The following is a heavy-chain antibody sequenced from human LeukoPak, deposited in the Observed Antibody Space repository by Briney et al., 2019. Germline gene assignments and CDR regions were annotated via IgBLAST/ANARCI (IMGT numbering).Heavy chain of an antibody. Sequence: SETLSLTCSVSGGSISISSHYWGWIRQPPGKGLEWIGNIFYSGSTYYNPSLNNRVTISVDTSKNQFSLLLTPVTAADTAVYYCARGRLGSSGWFLLDYWGQGALVTVSS. CDR1: GGSISISSHY. J-gene: IGHJ4*02. CDR3: ARGRLGSSGWFLLDY. D-gene: IGHD6-19*01. CDR2: IFYSGST. V-gene: IGHV4-39*02.